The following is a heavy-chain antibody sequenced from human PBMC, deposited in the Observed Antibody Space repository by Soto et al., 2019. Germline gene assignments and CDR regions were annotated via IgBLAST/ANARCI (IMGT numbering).Heavy chain of an antibody. CDR3: AKDQGSSWYEIDY. CDR2: IHYNGNT. J-gene: IGHJ4*02. CDR1: GGSISAFS. D-gene: IGHD6-13*01. V-gene: IGHV4-59*01. Sequence: SPTCPVSGGSISAFSLSWVRQPPGKGLEWIGNIHYNGNTKYSPSLKSRVTMSVDTSKNHFSLRLISVTAADTAIYYCAKDQGSSWYEIDYWGQGTLVTVS.